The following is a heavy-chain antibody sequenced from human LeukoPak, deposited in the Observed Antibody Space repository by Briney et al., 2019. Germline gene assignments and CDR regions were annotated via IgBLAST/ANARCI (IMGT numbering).Heavy chain of an antibody. J-gene: IGHJ6*03. V-gene: IGHV4-4*07. CDR1: GGPIYSYY. CDR3: ARLKFYDSTGYSPGHYMDV. CDR2: VYPGVST. D-gene: IGHD3-22*01. Sequence: SETLSLTCTVSGGPIYSYYWSWLRQTAGKGLEWIGRVYPGVSTNYNPSLKSRVTMSVDTSKNQFALKLSAVTAADTAVYYCARLKFYDSTGYSPGHYMDVWGKGTTVTVSS.